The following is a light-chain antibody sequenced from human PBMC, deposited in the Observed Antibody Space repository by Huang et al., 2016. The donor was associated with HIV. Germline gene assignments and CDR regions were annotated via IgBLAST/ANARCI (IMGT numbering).Light chain of an antibody. J-gene: IGKJ2*01. Sequence: EIVLTQSPATLSLSPGERVALSCRASQNIKNDLSWYQKRPGQPTRLLISKAYNKATGIPARLSGSGSGKDFTLTISRLEQEDFVVYFCQQRTNWPPGYTFGQGTKL. CDR1: QNIKND. V-gene: IGKV3-11*01. CDR3: QQRTNWPPGYT. CDR2: KAY.